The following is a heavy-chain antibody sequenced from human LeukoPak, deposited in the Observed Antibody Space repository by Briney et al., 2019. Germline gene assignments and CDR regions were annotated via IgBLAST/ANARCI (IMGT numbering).Heavy chain of an antibody. J-gene: IGHJ5*02. CDR3: ARDLGWFDP. Sequence: GRSLRLSCAASGFTFSSYAMHWVRQAPGKGLEWVAVISYDGSNKYYADSVKGRFTIPRDNSKNTLYLQMNSLRAEDTAVYYCARDLGWFDPWGQGTLVTVSS. V-gene: IGHV3-30*01. CDR2: ISYDGSNK. CDR1: GFTFSSYA.